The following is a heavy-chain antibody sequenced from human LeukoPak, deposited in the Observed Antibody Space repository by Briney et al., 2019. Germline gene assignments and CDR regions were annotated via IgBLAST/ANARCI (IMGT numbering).Heavy chain of an antibody. Sequence: SGTLSLTCAVSGGSISSSNWWSWVRQPPGKGLEWIGEIYHSGSTNYNPSLKSRVTISVDKSKNQFSLKLSSVTAADTAVYYCARDHGNDVWSGYYFDYWGQGTLVTVSS. D-gene: IGHD3-3*01. CDR2: IYHSGST. CDR1: GGSISSSNW. J-gene: IGHJ4*02. V-gene: IGHV4-4*02. CDR3: ARDHGNDVWSGYYFDY.